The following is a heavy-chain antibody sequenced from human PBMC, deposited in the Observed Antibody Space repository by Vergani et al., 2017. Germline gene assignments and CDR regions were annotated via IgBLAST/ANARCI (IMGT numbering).Heavy chain of an antibody. J-gene: IGHJ3*02. CDR1: GYSFTSYW. CDR2: IYPGDSDT. CDR3: ARHAGVGTYCGVDCYAHAFDI. D-gene: IGHD2-21*02. V-gene: IGHV5-51*01. Sequence: EVQLVQSGAEVKKPGESLKISCKGSGYSFTSYWIGWVRQMPGKGLEWMGIIYPGDSDTRYSPSFQGQVTISADKSISTAYLQWSSLKASDTAMYYCARHAGVGTYCGVDCYAHAFDIWGQGTMVTVSS.